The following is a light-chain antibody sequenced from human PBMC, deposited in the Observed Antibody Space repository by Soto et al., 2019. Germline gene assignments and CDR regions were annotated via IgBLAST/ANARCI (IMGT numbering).Light chain of an antibody. CDR2: DAS. CDR3: QQYNNWPPWT. V-gene: IGKV3-11*01. CDR1: QSFRGL. J-gene: IGKJ1*01. Sequence: EVVLTQSPVTLSLSPGERATLSCRASQSFRGLLAWYQQKPGQAPRLLIYDASTRATGIPARFSGSGSGTDFTLTISRLEPEDFAVYYCQQYNNWPPWTFGQGTKVDIK.